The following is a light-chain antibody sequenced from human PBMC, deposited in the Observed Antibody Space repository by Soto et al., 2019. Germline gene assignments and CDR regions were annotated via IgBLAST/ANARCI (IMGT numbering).Light chain of an antibody. Sequence: DIVMTQSPDSLAVSLGERATINCKSSQSVLYSSNNKNYLAWYQQRPGQPPKLHIYWASTRESGVPDRFSGSGSGTDFTLTITSLQAEDVAVYYGQQYESTPPTFGQGTKLEIK. CDR2: WAS. CDR3: QQYESTPPT. J-gene: IGKJ2*01. V-gene: IGKV4-1*01. CDR1: QSVLYSSNNKNY.